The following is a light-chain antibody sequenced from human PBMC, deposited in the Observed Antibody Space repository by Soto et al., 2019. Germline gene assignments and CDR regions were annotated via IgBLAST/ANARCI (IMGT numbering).Light chain of an antibody. Sequence: EVVMTQSPATLSVSPGERATLSCRASQSVGSNVAWYQQKPGQAPRLLIYDASTRATGIPARFSGSGSGTEFNLTISSLQSEDFAVYYCQQHNNWPPVTFGGGTKVE. V-gene: IGKV3-15*01. CDR2: DAS. CDR3: QQHNNWPPVT. J-gene: IGKJ4*01. CDR1: QSVGSN.